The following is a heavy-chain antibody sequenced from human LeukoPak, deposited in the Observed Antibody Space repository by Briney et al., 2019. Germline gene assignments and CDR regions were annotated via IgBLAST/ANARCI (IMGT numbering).Heavy chain of an antibody. D-gene: IGHD1-26*01. CDR1: GYSISSGYY. J-gene: IGHJ4*02. CDR3: ARNRELQHFDY. V-gene: IGHV4-38-2*02. Sequence: SETLSLTCTVSGYSISSGYYWGWIRQPPGKGLEWIGSIYHSGSTYYNPSLKSRVTISVDTSKNQFSLKLSSVTAAYTAVYYWARNRELQHFDYWGQGTLVTVPS. CDR2: IYHSGST.